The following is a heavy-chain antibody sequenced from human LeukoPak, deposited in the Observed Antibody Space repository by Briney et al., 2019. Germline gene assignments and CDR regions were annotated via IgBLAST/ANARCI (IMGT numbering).Heavy chain of an antibody. J-gene: IGHJ4*02. CDR2: IYSGGST. CDR3: ARGPSMVPNHFDY. CDR1: GFTVSSNY. Sequence: GGSLRLSCAASGFTVSSNYMSWVRQAPGKGLEWVSFIYSGGSTYYAASGKGRFTISRDNSKNTLYLQMNSLRAEDTAVYDSARGPSMVPNHFDYWGQGTLVTVSS. D-gene: IGHD3-10*01. V-gene: IGHV3-53*01.